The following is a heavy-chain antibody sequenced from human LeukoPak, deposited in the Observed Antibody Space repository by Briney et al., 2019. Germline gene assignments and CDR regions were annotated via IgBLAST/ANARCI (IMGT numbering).Heavy chain of an antibody. CDR1: GSSMTIYS. CDR3: ARDNWGSLDY. V-gene: IGHV4-59*01. Sequence: PSETLSLTCAVSGSSMTIYSWGWIRQAPGKGLEWIGYSTDSGNINFNPALKSRVIISVDTSKSQFSLKLTSVTPADTTVYYCARDNWGSLDYWGQGTLVTVSS. J-gene: IGHJ4*02. CDR2: STDSGNI. D-gene: IGHD7-27*01.